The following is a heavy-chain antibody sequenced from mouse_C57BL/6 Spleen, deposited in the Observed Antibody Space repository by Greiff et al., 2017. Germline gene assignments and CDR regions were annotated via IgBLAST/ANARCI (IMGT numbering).Heavy chain of an antibody. Sequence: QVQLQQPGAELVKPGASVKMSCKASGYTFTSYWITWVKQRPGQGLEWIGDIYPGCGSTNYNEKFKSKATLTVDTSSSTAYMQLSSLTSEDSAVXDGARKDYDYGNYAVDYWGQGTSVTVSA. CDR1: GYTFTSYW. J-gene: IGHJ4*01. CDR2: IYPGCGST. CDR3: ARKDYDYGNYAVDY. D-gene: IGHD2-4*01. V-gene: IGHV1-55*01.